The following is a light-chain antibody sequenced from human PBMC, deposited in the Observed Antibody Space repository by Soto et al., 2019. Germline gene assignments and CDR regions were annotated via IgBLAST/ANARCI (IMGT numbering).Light chain of an antibody. CDR2: DAS. CDR3: QQYGSSHLIT. CDR1: QSISSW. V-gene: IGKV1-5*01. Sequence: IRMTQSPSSLSASTGDRVTITGRASQSISSWLAWYQQKPGKATKLMIYDASNLESGVPARFSGSGSGTDFTLTISRLEPEDFAVYHCQQYGSSHLITFGQGTRLEIK. J-gene: IGKJ5*01.